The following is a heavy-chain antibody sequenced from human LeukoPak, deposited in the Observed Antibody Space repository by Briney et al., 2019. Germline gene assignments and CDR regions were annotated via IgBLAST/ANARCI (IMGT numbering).Heavy chain of an antibody. CDR1: GFTFSGSA. CDR3: ARVFDYYYMDV. V-gene: IGHV3-48*01. Sequence: PGGSLRLSCAASGFTFSGSAIHWVRQASGKGLEWVSYISSSSSTIYYADSVKGRFTISRDNAKNSLYLQMNSLRAEDTAVYYCARVFDYYYMDVWGKGTTVTVSS. J-gene: IGHJ6*03. CDR2: ISSSSSTI.